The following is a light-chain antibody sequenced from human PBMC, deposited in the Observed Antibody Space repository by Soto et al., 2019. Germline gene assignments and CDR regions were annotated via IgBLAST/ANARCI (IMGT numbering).Light chain of an antibody. CDR1: SSNIGRNN. J-gene: IGLJ2*01. V-gene: IGLV1-44*01. Sequence: QSVVTQPPSVSGTPGQRVTILCSGSSSNIGRNNVNWYLQVPGTAPKLVIYNNDQRPSGVPDRFLGSKSGTSASLAISGLQSEDEADFYWASWDDRLSGPIFGGGTKVTVL. CDR3: ASWDDRLSGPI. CDR2: NND.